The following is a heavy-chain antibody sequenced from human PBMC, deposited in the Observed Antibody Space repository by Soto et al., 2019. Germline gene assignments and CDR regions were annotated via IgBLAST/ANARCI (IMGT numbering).Heavy chain of an antibody. Sequence: PGGSLRLSCAASGFTFSNFEMNWIRQAPGKGLEWISYINHDGSTIYYEDSVRGRFDLSRDNSKNSLYLRMNSLRAEDTAVYYCARVPERAIAFDPWGRGTLVTVSS. CDR1: GFTFSNFE. D-gene: IGHD1-1*01. CDR2: INHDGSTI. J-gene: IGHJ5*02. CDR3: ARVPERAIAFDP. V-gene: IGHV3-48*03.